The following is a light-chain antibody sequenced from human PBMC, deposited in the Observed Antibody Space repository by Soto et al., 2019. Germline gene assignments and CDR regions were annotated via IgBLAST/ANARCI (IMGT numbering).Light chain of an antibody. Sequence: QSALTQPPSASGSPGQSVTISCTGTSSDVGGYNYVSWYQQHPGKAPKLMIYEVSKRPSGVPDRFSGSKSGNTASLTVPGLQAEDEADYYCSSYAGSNNWVFGGGTKVTVL. V-gene: IGLV2-8*01. CDR2: EVS. CDR3: SSYAGSNNWV. J-gene: IGLJ3*02. CDR1: SSDVGGYNY.